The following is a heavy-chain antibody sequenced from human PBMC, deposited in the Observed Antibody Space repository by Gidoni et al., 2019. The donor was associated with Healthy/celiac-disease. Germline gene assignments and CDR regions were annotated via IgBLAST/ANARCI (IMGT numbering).Heavy chain of an antibody. D-gene: IGHD2-2*01. J-gene: IGHJ4*02. V-gene: IGHV5-51*01. Sequence: EVQLVQSGAEVKKPGESLKISCKGSGYSFTSYWIGWVRQMPGKGLEWMGIIYPGDSDTRYSPSFQGQVTISADKSISTAYLQWSSLKASDTAMYYCARLRYCSSTSCGTFDYWGQGTLVTVSS. CDR1: GYSFTSYW. CDR2: IYPGDSDT. CDR3: ARLRYCSSTSCGTFDY.